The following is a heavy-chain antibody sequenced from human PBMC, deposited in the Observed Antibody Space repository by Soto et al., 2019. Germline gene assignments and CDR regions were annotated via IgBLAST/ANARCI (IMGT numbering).Heavy chain of an antibody. V-gene: IGHV1-2*04. J-gene: IGHJ6*02. D-gene: IGHD6-6*01. CDR1: GYTFTGYY. CDR2: INPNSGGT. Sequence: ASVKVSCKASGYTFTGYYMHWVRQAPGQGLEWMGWINPNSGGTNYAQKFQGWVTMTRDTSISTAYMELSRLRSDDTAVYYCARGAARPGYYYYYGMDVWGQGTTVTVPS. CDR3: ARGAARPGYYYYYGMDV.